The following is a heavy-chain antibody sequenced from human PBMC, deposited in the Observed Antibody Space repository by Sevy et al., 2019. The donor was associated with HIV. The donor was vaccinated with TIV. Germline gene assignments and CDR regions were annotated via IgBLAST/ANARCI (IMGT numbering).Heavy chain of an antibody. V-gene: IGHV4-59*01. CDR1: GGSISSYY. CDR2: IYYSGST. D-gene: IGHD3-9*01. Sequence: SETLSLTCTVSGGSISSYYWSWIRQPPGKRLEWIGYIYYSGSTNYNPSLKSRVTISVDTSKNQFSLKLRSVTAADTAVYYWARESYDILPGSRGIDVWGQGTTVTVSS. CDR3: ARESYDILPGSRGIDV. J-gene: IGHJ6*02.